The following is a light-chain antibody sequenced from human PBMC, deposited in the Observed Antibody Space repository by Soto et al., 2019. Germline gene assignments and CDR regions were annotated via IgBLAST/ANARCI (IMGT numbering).Light chain of an antibody. CDR3: QQYASSPPGT. Sequence: ETVLTQSPGTLSLSPGERATLSCRASQSVSSGYLAWYQQKPGQAPRLLIYGASSRATGIPDRFSGSGSKTDFTLTISRLEPEDFAVYYCQQYASSPPGTVGQGTKVDSK. CDR1: QSVSSGY. J-gene: IGKJ1*01. V-gene: IGKV3-20*01. CDR2: GAS.